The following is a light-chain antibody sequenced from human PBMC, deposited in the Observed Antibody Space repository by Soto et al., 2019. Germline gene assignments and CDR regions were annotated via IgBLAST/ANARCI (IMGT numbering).Light chain of an antibody. CDR2: NVR. Sequence: QAVVTQPASVSGSPGQSITISCTGTSSDVGGYDYVSWYQQHPGKAPKLMIYNVRNRPSGVSNRFSGSKAGNTASLTISGLQAEDEAAYYCSSYTSSSTVVFGGGTKLTVL. V-gene: IGLV2-14*01. CDR3: SSYTSSSTVV. CDR1: SSDVGGYDY. J-gene: IGLJ2*01.